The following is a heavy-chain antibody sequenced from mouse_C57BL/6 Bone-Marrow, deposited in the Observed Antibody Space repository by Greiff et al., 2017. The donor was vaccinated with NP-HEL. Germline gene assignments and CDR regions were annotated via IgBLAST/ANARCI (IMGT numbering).Heavy chain of an antibody. V-gene: IGHV1-64*01. D-gene: IGHD3-3*01. Sequence: QVQLQQPGAELVKPGASVKLSCKASGYTFTSYWMHWVKQRPGQGLEWIGKIHPNSGGTNYNEKFKGKATLTVDKSSSTAYMQLSSLTSEDPAVYYRAREGTDYWGQGTTLTVSS. CDR2: IHPNSGGT. CDR1: GYTFTSYW. CDR3: AREGTDY. J-gene: IGHJ2*01.